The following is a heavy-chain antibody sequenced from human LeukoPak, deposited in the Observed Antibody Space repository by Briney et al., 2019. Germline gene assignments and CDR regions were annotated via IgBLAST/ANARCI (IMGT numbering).Heavy chain of an antibody. CDR2: ISSSSSYI. D-gene: IGHD6-13*01. Sequence: SGGSLRLSCAASGFTFSGYSMNWVRQAPGKGLEWVSSISSSSSYIYYADSVKGRFTISRDNAKNSLYLQMNSLRAEDTAVYYCARVEMVAAAGKVDYWGQGTLVTVSS. CDR1: GFTFSGYS. J-gene: IGHJ4*02. V-gene: IGHV3-21*01. CDR3: ARVEMVAAAGKVDY.